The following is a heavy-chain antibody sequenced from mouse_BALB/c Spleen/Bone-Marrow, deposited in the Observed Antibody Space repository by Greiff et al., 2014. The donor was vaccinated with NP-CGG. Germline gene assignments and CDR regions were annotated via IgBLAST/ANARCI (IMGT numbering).Heavy chain of an antibody. J-gene: IGHJ2*01. Sequence: VQLKESGPELVKPGASVKMSCKASGYTFTSHVMHWVKQKPGQGLEWIGYINPYNDGTTYNEKFKGKATLTSDKSSSTAYMELSSLTSEDSAVYYCARGNYYDYDYFDYWGQGTTLTVSS. CDR3: ARGNYYDYDYFDY. D-gene: IGHD2-4*01. CDR1: GYTFTSHV. V-gene: IGHV1-14*01. CDR2: INPYNDGT.